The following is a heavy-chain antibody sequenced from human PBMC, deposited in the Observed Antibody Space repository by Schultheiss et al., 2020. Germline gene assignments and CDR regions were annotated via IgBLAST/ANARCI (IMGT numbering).Heavy chain of an antibody. CDR3: ARAKKDYRVIFGVVMYPIDS. V-gene: IGHV4-34*01. CDR2: VADNGRP. CDR1: GGTFSGYY. Sequence: SETLSLTCAVYGGTFSGYYWTWIRRPPGKGLEWIGEVADNGRPNYNPSLKSRVTLSVDTSKNQFSLNLRSVTAADTAVYYCARAKKDYRVIFGVVMYPIDSWGQGGLVNGYS. J-gene: IGHJ4*02. D-gene: IGHD3-3*01.